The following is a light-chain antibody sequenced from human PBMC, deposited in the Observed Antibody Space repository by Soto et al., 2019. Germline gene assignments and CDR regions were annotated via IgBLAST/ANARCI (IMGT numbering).Light chain of an antibody. J-gene: IGKJ2*01. Sequence: EIVLTQSPATLSLSPGERATLSCRASQSVSSYLAWYQQKPGQAPRLLIYDASNRATGIPARFSGSGSGTDFTLTISRLEPEAFAVYYCQQRSNWYTFGQGTKLESK. V-gene: IGKV3-11*01. CDR2: DAS. CDR3: QQRSNWYT. CDR1: QSVSSY.